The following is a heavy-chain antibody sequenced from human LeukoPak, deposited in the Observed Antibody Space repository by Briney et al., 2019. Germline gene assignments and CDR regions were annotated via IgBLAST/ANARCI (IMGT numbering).Heavy chain of an antibody. Sequence: GRSLRLSCAASGFTFSSYSMNWARQAPGKGLEWVSYVGPGSNTMYYADSVKGRFTVSRDNAKNSLYLQMNSLRAEDTAVYYCARDPLSRVFDVWGQGTMVIVSS. V-gene: IGHV3-48*01. J-gene: IGHJ3*01. CDR3: ARDPLSRVFDV. D-gene: IGHD2/OR15-2a*01. CDR2: VGPGSNTM. CDR1: GFTFSSYS.